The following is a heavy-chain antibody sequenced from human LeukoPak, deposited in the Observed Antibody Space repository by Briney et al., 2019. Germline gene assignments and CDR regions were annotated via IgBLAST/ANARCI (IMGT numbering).Heavy chain of an antibody. J-gene: IGHJ3*02. CDR2: IIPIFGTA. D-gene: IGHD6-19*01. CDR3: ASIAVAAGGADAFDI. CDR1: GGTFSRYA. V-gene: IGHV1-69*13. Sequence: SVKVSCKASGGTFSRYAISWVRQAPGQGLEWMGGIIPIFGTANYAQKFQGRITITADDSTSTAYMELSSLRSEDTAVYYCASIAVAAGGADAFDIWGQGTMVTVSS.